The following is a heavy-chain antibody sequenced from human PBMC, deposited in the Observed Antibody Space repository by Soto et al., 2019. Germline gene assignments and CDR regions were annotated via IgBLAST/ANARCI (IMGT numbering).Heavy chain of an antibody. V-gene: IGHV1-2*02. CDR3: ARDLRNYSLQHYYYYAMDV. CDR1: GYNFNDFY. Sequence: QVQLVQSAAEVKEPGASVRLSCKASGYNFNDFYIYWVRQAPGLGLECMGWINPHGGGTSYEEKFGGRVTLTRDTSLSTAYMEVTRLASDDTAVYYCARDLRNYSLQHYYYYAMDVWGQGTTVTVSS. J-gene: IGHJ6*02. D-gene: IGHD2-21*01. CDR2: INPHGGGT.